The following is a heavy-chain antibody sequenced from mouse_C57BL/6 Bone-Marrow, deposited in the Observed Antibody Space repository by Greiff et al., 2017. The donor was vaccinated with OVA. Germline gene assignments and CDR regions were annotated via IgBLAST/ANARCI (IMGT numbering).Heavy chain of an antibody. J-gene: IGHJ3*01. D-gene: IGHD1-1*01. CDR1: GYTFTSYG. V-gene: IGHV1-81*01. CDR3: ARSITTVVATRAWFAY. Sequence: VQLQQSGAELARPGASVKLSCKASGYTFTSYGISWVKQRTGQGLEWIGEIYPRSGNTYYNEKFKGKATLTADKSSSTAYMELRSLTSEDSAVYFCARSITTVVATRAWFAYWGQGTLVTVSA. CDR2: IYPRSGNT.